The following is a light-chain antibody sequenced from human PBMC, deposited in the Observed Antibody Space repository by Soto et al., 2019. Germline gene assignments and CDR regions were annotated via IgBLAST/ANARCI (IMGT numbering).Light chain of an antibody. CDR3: QHYNSYSEA. Sequence: IQMTQSPSTLSASVGDRVTITCRASQSISSWLAWYQQKPGKAPKLLIYDASNLESGVPSRFSGSGSGTEFTLTISSLQPDDFATYYCQHYNSYSEAFGQGTRLEIK. CDR1: QSISSW. CDR2: DAS. J-gene: IGKJ5*01. V-gene: IGKV1-5*01.